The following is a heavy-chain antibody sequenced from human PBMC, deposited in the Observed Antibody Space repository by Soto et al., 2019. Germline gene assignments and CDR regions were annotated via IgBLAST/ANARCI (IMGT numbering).Heavy chain of an antibody. CDR3: ARMIIGNLDY. V-gene: IGHV2-26*01. CDR1: GFSLTNDLMG. Sequence: QVTLKWSGPVVVRPTETLTLTCTVSGFSLTNDLMGVRWLRQPPGEALEWLARIFSTDERSYSTPLKTRLTNSKDNSKSQVVLVMTNMDPVATATYYCARMIIGNLDYWGQGILVTVSS. J-gene: IGHJ4*02. CDR2: IFSTDER.